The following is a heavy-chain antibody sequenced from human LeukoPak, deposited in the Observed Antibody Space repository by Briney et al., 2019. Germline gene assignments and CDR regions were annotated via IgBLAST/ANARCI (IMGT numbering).Heavy chain of an antibody. Sequence: GGSLRLSCAASGFIFSLYCMHWVRQAPGKGPMWVSRICPDGTGISYADSVKGRFTISRDNSKNTLYLQMNSLRAEDTAVYYCAKDHYYDSSGYFLYYYYGMDIWGQGTTVTVSS. V-gene: IGHV3-74*01. CDR2: ICPDGTGI. CDR1: GFIFSLYC. CDR3: AKDHYYDSSGYFLYYYYGMDI. J-gene: IGHJ6*02. D-gene: IGHD3-22*01.